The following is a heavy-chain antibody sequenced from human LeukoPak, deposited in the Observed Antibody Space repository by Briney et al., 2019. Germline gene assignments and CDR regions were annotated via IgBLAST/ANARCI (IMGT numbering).Heavy chain of an antibody. CDR1: GFTFRTYS. V-gene: IGHV3-48*04. Sequence: GGSLRLSCAASGFTFRTYSMNWVRQAPGRGLEWVSYSTGSSRTKYYAESVKGRFTISRDNAKNSLYLQMNSLRAEDTAVYYCARAPESLKLFDYWGQGTLVTVSS. CDR2: STGSSRTK. CDR3: ARAPESLKLFDY. J-gene: IGHJ4*02.